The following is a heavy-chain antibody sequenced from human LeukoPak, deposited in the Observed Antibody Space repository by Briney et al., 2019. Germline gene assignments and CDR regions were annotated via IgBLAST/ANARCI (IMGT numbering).Heavy chain of an antibody. J-gene: IGHJ4*01. V-gene: IGHV3-53*05. CDR2: FYSGGDT. CDR1: GFTVSSNH. Sequence: PGGSQRLSCAVSGFTVSSNHMSWVRQAPGKGLEWVSVFYSGGDTHYADSVKGRFTISRDNSKNTLYLQMDSLRAEDTAVYYCAKEYDSGGYGANFDYWGQGTLVTVSS. D-gene: IGHD3-10*01. CDR3: AKEYDSGGYGANFDY.